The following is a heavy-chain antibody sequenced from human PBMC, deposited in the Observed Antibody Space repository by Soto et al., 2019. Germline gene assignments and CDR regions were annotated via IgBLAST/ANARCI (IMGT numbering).Heavy chain of an antibody. CDR3: VKEYYAVSGGLGGLHAFDF. D-gene: IGHD3-10*01. CDR2: ISWNSDYI. Sequence: EVHLEASGGGLVQPGRSLRLSCAASGFIFDDYAMHWVRQRPGKGLGWVPRISWNSDYIALGDSVKGLFTVSRDNAKNSLFLQMDSLRPEDTALYYCVKEYYAVSGGLGGLHAFDFWGQGTVVNVSS. J-gene: IGHJ3*01. V-gene: IGHV3-9*01. CDR1: GFIFDDYA.